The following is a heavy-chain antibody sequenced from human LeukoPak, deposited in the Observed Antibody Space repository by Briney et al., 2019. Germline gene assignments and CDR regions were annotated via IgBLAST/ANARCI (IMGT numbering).Heavy chain of an antibody. CDR1: GGAISSYY. CDR3: ARSYDFWSGYYDY. CDR2: IYYSGST. J-gene: IGHJ4*02. Sequence: PSETLSLTCTVSGGAISSYYWSWIRPPPGKGLEWIGYIYYSGSTNYNPSLKSRVTISVDTSKNQFSLKLSSVTAADTAVYYCARSYDFWSGYYDYWGQGTLVTVSS. V-gene: IGHV4-59*01. D-gene: IGHD3-3*01.